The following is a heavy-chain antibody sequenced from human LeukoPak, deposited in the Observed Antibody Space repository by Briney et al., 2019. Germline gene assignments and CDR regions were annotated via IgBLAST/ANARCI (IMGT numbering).Heavy chain of an antibody. V-gene: IGHV3-74*03. CDR1: GFTFSSAW. D-gene: IGHD1-26*01. J-gene: IGHJ4*02. CDR3: VRDRVGPDY. CDR2: ITDDATT. Sequence: GGSLRLPCAASGFTFSSAWMHWVRQAPGTGLVWVSRITDDATTTYADSVRGRFTISRDNAKNILYLQMNSLRAEDTAVYYCVRDRVGPDYWGQGTLVTVSS.